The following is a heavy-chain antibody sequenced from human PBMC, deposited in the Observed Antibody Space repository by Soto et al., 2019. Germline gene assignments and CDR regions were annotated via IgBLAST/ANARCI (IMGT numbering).Heavy chain of an antibody. Sequence: SETLSLTCTVSGGSISSGGYYWSWIRQHPGKGLEWIGYIYYSGSTYYNPSLKSRVTISVDTSKNQFSLKLSSVTAADTAVYYCARVRGYYYDSSGYPLNWFEPWGQGTLVTVSS. J-gene: IGHJ5*02. CDR2: IYYSGST. CDR1: GGSISSGGYY. D-gene: IGHD3-22*01. V-gene: IGHV4-31*03. CDR3: ARVRGYYYDSSGYPLNWFEP.